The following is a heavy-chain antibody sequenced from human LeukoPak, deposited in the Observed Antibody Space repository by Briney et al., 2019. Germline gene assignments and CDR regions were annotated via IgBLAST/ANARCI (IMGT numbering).Heavy chain of an antibody. CDR1: GGSIGSGDYY. CDR2: IYYSGRT. D-gene: IGHD2-2*02. CDR3: ARVSIVVVPAAIHDDY. Sequence: PSETLSLTCTVSGGSIGSGDYYRSWIRQPPGKGLEWIGYIYYSGRTYYNPSLKSRVTISVDTSKNQFSLKLSSVTAADTAMYYCARVSIVVVPAAIHDDYWGQGTLVTVSS. V-gene: IGHV4-30-4*01. J-gene: IGHJ4*02.